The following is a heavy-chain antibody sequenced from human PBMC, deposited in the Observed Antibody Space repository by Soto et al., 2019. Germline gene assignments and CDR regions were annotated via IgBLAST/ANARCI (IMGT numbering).Heavy chain of an antibody. D-gene: IGHD3-22*01. CDR3: ASLIYDSSNFYDNDY. Sequence: EVQLVESGGGLVQPGGSLRLSCAASGFTFSGSSMHWVRQASGKGLEWVARSRSKANNYATTYAASVKGRFTISRDESKNTTYLHMNSLKTEDTAIYYCASLIYDSSNFYDNDYWGQGTLVTVSS. CDR1: GFTFSGSS. CDR2: SRSKANNYAT. J-gene: IGHJ4*02. V-gene: IGHV3-73*02.